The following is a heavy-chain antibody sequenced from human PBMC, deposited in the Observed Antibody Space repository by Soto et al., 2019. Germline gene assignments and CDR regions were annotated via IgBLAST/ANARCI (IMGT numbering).Heavy chain of an antibody. CDR2: ILNTGGTV. D-gene: IGHD3-22*01. V-gene: IGHV3-48*01. Sequence: EVQLVESGGGLVQPGGSLRLSCVASGLIFSDYSMNWVRQAPGKGLEWVSYILNTGGTVYYADSVKGRFIISRDNAKNSLYLQMDSLRTEETAVYYCTGGGVSSGPGSWGQGTLVTVSS. CDR1: GLIFSDYS. CDR3: TGGGVSSGPGS. J-gene: IGHJ5*02.